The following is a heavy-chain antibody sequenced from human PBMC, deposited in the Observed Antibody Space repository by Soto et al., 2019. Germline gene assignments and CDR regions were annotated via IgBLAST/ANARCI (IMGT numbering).Heavy chain of an antibody. V-gene: IGHV1-3*01. CDR3: ARWRSYDFWSGSHNWFDP. Sequence: GASVKVSCKASGYTFTSYAMHWVRQAPGQRLEWMGWINAGNGNTKYSQKFQGRVTMTTDTSTSTAYMELRSLRSDDTAVYYCARWRSYDFWSGSHNWFDPWGQGTLVTVSS. CDR1: GYTFTSYA. CDR2: INAGNGNT. J-gene: IGHJ5*02. D-gene: IGHD3-3*01.